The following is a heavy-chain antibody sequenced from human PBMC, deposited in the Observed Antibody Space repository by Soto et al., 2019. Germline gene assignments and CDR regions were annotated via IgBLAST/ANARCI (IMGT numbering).Heavy chain of an antibody. J-gene: IGHJ4*02. V-gene: IGHV4-31*03. CDR1: GGSISSGGYY. CDR2: IYYSGST. D-gene: IGHD4-17*01. Sequence: QVQLQESGPGLVKPSQTLSLTCTVSGGSISSGGYYWSWIRQHPGKGLEWIGYIYYSGSTYYNPSLNGRVTISVDTSKNQFSLKLICGNAADTAVYYCARDKNDYGVDYWGQGTLVTVSS. CDR3: ARDKNDYGVDY.